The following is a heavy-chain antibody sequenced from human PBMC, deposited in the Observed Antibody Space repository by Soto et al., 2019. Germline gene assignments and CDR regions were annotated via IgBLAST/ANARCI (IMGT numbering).Heavy chain of an antibody. CDR3: ARLNAEKQLSVGYYYGMEV. Sequence: PGGSLRLSCAASGFTFSSYAMSWVRQVPGKGLEWVSAISGSGGSTYYADSVKGRFTISRDNSKNTLYLQMNSLRAEDTAVYYCARLNAEKQLSVGYYYGMEVWGQGTTVTVSS. D-gene: IGHD6-6*01. CDR2: ISGSGGST. V-gene: IGHV3-23*01. CDR1: GFTFSSYA. J-gene: IGHJ6*02.